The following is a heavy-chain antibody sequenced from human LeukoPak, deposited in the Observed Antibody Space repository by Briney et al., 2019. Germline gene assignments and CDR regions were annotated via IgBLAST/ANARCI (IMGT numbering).Heavy chain of an antibody. CDR1: GGSISSSSYY. V-gene: IGHV4-39*01. CDR2: IFYSGST. CDR3: ARHAGHYDVLTGSFTYYGMDV. D-gene: IGHD3-9*01. J-gene: IGHJ6*02. Sequence: PSETLSLTCTVSGGSISSSSYYWGWIRQPPGKGLEWIGSIFYSGSTYYNASLKSRVTISVDTSKNQFSLNLSSVTAADTAMYYCARHAGHYDVLTGSFTYYGMDVWGQGITVTVSS.